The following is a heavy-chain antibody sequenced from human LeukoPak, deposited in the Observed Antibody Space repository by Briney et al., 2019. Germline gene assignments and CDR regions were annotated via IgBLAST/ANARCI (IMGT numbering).Heavy chain of an antibody. CDR2: INPSGGST. V-gene: IGHV1-46*01. Sequence: ASMKVSCKASGYTFTSYYMHWVRQAPGQGLEWMGIINPSGGSTSYAQKFQGRVTMTRDTSTSTVYMELSSLRSEDTAVYYCASQTLGPGSYFDYWGQGTLVTVSS. CDR1: GYTFTSYY. J-gene: IGHJ4*02. CDR3: ASQTLGPGSYFDY. D-gene: IGHD1-26*01.